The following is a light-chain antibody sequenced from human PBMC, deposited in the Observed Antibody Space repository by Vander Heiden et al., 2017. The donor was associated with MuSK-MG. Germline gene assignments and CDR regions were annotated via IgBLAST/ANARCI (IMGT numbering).Light chain of an antibody. V-gene: IGKV3-20*01. Sequence: VLPQSPGTLSLSPGERATLSCRASQSVSSSYLAWYQQKPGQAPRLLIYGASSRATGIPDRFSGSGSGTDFTLTISRLEPEDVAVYYCQQDGSSPRTFGQGTKVEIK. CDR3: QQDGSSPRT. CDR2: GAS. CDR1: QSVSSSY. J-gene: IGKJ1*01.